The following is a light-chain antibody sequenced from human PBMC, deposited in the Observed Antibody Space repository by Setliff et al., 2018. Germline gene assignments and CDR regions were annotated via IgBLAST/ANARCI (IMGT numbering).Light chain of an antibody. Sequence: QSVLPQPASVSASPGQSITISCTGTSSDVGGYNSVSWYQQHPGKGPRLMIYDVSKRPSGVSDRFSGSKSGNTASLTISGLQAEDEADYYCTSYTTYTTLVFGGGTKGTVL. CDR1: SSDVGGYNS. J-gene: IGLJ2*01. CDR3: TSYTTYTTLV. CDR2: DVS. V-gene: IGLV2-14*03.